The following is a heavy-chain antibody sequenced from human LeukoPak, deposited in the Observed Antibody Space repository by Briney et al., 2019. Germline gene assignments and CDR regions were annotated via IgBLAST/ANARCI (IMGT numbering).Heavy chain of an antibody. V-gene: IGHV3-48*01. D-gene: IGHD4-17*01. Sequence: PGGSLRLSCAASGFTFSSYSMNWVRQAPGRGLEWVSYISSSSSTIYYADSVKGRFTISRDNAKNSLYLQMNSLRAEDTAVYYCARDRYGSYAFDIWGQGTMVTVSS. CDR2: ISSSSSTI. J-gene: IGHJ3*02. CDR3: ARDRYGSYAFDI. CDR1: GFTFSSYS.